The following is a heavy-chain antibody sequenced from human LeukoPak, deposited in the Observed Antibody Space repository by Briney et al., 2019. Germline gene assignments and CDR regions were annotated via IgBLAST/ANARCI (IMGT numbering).Heavy chain of an antibody. CDR3: ARRAITAGFGFDY. Sequence: GGSLRLSCAGSGFIFSDFYINWIRQSPGKGLEWLAYISPDGSYTTYGDSVKGRFAISRDNAKNSLNLQMNSLRAEDTAVYYCARRAITAGFGFDYWGQGTLVTVSS. V-gene: IGHV3-11*06. CDR2: ISPDGSYT. J-gene: IGHJ4*02. CDR1: GFIFSDFY. D-gene: IGHD3-10*01.